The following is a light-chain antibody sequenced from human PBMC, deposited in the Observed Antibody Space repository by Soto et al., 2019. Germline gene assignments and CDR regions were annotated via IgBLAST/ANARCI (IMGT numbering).Light chain of an antibody. CDR1: SSNIGAGYD. J-gene: IGLJ1*01. V-gene: IGLV1-40*01. CDR3: QSYDSRLRVI. Sequence: VLTQPPSVSGAPGQGVTISCTGSSSNIGAGYDVHWYQQLPGTAPKLLISGNTNRPSGVPDRFSGSKSGTPASLAITGLQADDEADYYCQSYDSRLRVIFGGGTKVTVL. CDR2: GNT.